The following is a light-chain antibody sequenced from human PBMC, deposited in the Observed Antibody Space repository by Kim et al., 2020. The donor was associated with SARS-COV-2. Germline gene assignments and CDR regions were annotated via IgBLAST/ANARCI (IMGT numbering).Light chain of an antibody. V-gene: IGLV1-40*01. CDR2: DNN. CDR1: SSNIGTGYD. Sequence: VTISGTGSSSNIGTGYDVHWYQQLPGTAPKLLIYDNNNRPSGVPDRFSGSKSGTSASLAITGLQAEDEADYYCQSYDSSLSGFVVFGGGTQLTVL. CDR3: QSYDSSLSGFVV. J-gene: IGLJ2*01.